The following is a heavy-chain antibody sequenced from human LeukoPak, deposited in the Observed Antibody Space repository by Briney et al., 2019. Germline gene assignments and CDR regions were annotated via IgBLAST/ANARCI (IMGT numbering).Heavy chain of an antibody. CDR3: ARVLAVNCSGGSCYRTSAFDI. J-gene: IGHJ3*02. CDR2: IYYSGST. D-gene: IGHD2-15*01. V-gene: IGHV4-59*01. Sequence: SETLSLTCTVSDGSINNYYWSWIRQPPGKGLEWIGYIYYSGSTNYNPSLKSRVTISVDTSKTQFSLKLSSVTAADTAVYYCARVLAVNCSGGSCYRTSAFDIWGQGTMVTVSS. CDR1: DGSINNYY.